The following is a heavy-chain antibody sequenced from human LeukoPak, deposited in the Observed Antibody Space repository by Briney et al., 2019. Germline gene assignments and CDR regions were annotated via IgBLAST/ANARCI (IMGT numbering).Heavy chain of an antibody. CDR1: GYSFTSYW. CDR2: IYPGDSDT. D-gene: IGHD6-19*01. J-gene: IGHJ5*02. Sequence: GESLKISCKGSGYSFTSYWIGWVRQMPGKGLEWTGIIYPGDSDTRYSPSFQGQVTISADKSISTAYLQWSSLKASDTAMYYCARGLEQWLNWFDPWGQGTLVTVSS. V-gene: IGHV5-51*01. CDR3: ARGLEQWLNWFDP.